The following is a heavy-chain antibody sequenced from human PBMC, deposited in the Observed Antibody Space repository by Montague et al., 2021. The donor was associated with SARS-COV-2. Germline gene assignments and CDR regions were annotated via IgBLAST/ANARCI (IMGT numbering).Heavy chain of an antibody. J-gene: IGHJ4*02. CDR2: IFHSGIT. CDR3: ARGRLGGVSSSWYYFDY. V-gene: IGHV4-4*02. Sequence: SETLSLTCAVSGVSINTNNWWTWVRQPPGEGLEWIGQIFHSGITNYNPSLERRVTISVDKSKNQFSLRLSSVTAADTAVYYCARGRLGGVSSSWYYFDYWGQGTLVAVSS. D-gene: IGHD6-13*01. CDR1: GVSINTNNW.